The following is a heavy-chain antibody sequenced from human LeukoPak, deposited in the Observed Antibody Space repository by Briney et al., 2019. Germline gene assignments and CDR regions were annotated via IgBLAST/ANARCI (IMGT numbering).Heavy chain of an antibody. Sequence: GGSLRLSCAASGFTFSSYGMHWVRQAPGKGLEWVAFIRYDGSNKYYADSVKGRFTISRDNSKNTLYLQMNSLRAEDTAVYYCAKSSAYYYDSSGYENDYWGQGTLVTVSS. J-gene: IGHJ4*02. CDR2: IRYDGSNK. CDR1: GFTFSSYG. CDR3: AKSSAYYYDSSGYENDY. V-gene: IGHV3-30*02. D-gene: IGHD3-22*01.